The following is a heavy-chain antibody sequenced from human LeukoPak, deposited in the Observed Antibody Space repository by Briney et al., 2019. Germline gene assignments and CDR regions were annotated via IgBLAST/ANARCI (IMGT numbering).Heavy chain of an antibody. J-gene: IGHJ6*03. CDR2: IYYSGSI. CDR1: GGSISSSSYY. CDR3: ARDSAAGSYYYYTDV. V-gene: IGHV4-39*07. Sequence: SETLSLTCTVSGGSISSSSYYWGWIRQPPGKGLEWIGSIYYSGSIYYNPSLKSRVTISVDTSKNQFSLKLSSVTAADTAVYYCARDSAAGSYYYYTDVWGKGTTVTISS. D-gene: IGHD1-1*01.